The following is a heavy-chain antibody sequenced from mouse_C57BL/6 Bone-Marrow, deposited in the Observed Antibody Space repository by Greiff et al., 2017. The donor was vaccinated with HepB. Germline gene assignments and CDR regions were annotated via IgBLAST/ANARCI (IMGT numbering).Heavy chain of an antibody. CDR2: IWSGGST. V-gene: IGHV2-2*01. J-gene: IGHJ4*01. CDR1: GFSLTSYG. Sequence: QVQLKESGPGLVQPSQSLSITCTVSGFSLTSYGVHWVRQSPGKGLEWLGVIWSGGSTDYNAAFISRLSISKDNSKSQVFFKMNSLQADDTAIYYCASPITTVVEDYAMDYWGQGTSVTVSS. D-gene: IGHD1-1*01. CDR3: ASPITTVVEDYAMDY.